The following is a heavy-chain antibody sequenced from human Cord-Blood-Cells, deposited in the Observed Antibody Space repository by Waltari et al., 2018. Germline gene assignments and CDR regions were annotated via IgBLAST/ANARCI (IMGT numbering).Heavy chain of an antibody. CDR1: GYTFTGYY. CDR2: INPNSGGT. CDR3: ARGRYYYDSSGYDAFDI. V-gene: IGHV1-2*04. J-gene: IGHJ3*02. Sequence: QVQLAQSGAAVKKPGASVKVSCKASGYTFTGYYMHWVRQAPGQGLEWMGWINPNSGGTNYAQKFQGWVTMTRDTSISTAYMELSSLRSDDTAVYYCARGRYYYDSSGYDAFDIWGQGTMVTVSS. D-gene: IGHD3-22*01.